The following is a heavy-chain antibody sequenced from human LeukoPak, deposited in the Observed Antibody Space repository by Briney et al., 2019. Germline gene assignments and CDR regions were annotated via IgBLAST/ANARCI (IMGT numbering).Heavy chain of an antibody. J-gene: IGHJ4*02. CDR1: GYIFTDYG. CDR3: ARAYNYGDAGLPRD. CDR2: INTYNGNT. Sequence: ASVKVSFTASGYIFTDYGISWVRQAPGQGLEWMGWINTYNGNTNYAQNLQGRVTMTTDTSPSMAYMELRSLRSDDTAVYYCARAYNYGDAGLPRDWGQGTRVTVSS. V-gene: IGHV1-18*01. D-gene: IGHD4-17*01.